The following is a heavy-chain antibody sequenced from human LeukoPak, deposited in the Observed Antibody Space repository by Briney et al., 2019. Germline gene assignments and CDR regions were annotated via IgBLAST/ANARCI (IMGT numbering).Heavy chain of an antibody. CDR2: ISSSSSTI. V-gene: IGHV3-48*04. CDR3: ARRGYSYENWFDP. CDR1: GFTFSSYS. Sequence: GGSLRLSCAASGFTFSSYSMNWVRQAPGKGLEWVSYISSSSSTIYYADSVKGRFTISRDNAKNSLYLQMNSLRAEDTAVYYCARRGYSYENWFDPWGQGTLVTVSS. J-gene: IGHJ5*02. D-gene: IGHD5-18*01.